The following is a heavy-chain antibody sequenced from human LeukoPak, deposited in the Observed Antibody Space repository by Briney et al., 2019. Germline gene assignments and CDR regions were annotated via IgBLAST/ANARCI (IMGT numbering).Heavy chain of an antibody. CDR1: GGSISSGGYC. Sequence: SQTLSLTWAVSGGSISSGGYCWSWIRQPPGRGLEWFGYIYHSGSTYYNPSLKSRVTISVDRSKNQFSLKLSSVTAADTAVYYCARKPIVNSAWYYFDYWGQGTLVTVSS. J-gene: IGHJ4*02. V-gene: IGHV4-30-2*02. CDR3: ARKPIVNSAWYYFDY. CDR2: IYHSGST. D-gene: IGHD3-22*01.